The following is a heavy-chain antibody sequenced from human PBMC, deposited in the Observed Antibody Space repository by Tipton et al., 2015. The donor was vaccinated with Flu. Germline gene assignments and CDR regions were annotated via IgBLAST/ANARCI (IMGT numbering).Heavy chain of an antibody. CDR3: ARGIGFRELLDY. CDR1: GFIFSTFS. CDR2: ISTSSYYI. Sequence: LSLTCAASGFIFSTFSMNWVRQAPGKGLEWVSSISTSSYYINYADSVKGRFTISRDSAKNSLYLQMNDLRAEDTAVYYCARGIGFRELLDYWGQGTLVTVSS. D-gene: IGHD3-10*01. V-gene: IGHV3-21*01. J-gene: IGHJ4*02.